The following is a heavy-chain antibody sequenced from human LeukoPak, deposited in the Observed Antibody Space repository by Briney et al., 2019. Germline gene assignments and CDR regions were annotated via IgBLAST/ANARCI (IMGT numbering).Heavy chain of an antibody. CDR2: INAGNGNT. CDR3: ARPVLTGYRFDY. CDR1: GYTFTSYA. D-gene: IGHD3-9*01. Sequence: ASVKVSRKASGYTFTSYAMHWVRQAPGQRLEWMGWINAGNGNTKYTQKFQGRVTITRDTSASTAYMELSSLRSEDTAVYYCARPVLTGYRFDYWGQGTLVTVSS. J-gene: IGHJ4*02. V-gene: IGHV1-3*01.